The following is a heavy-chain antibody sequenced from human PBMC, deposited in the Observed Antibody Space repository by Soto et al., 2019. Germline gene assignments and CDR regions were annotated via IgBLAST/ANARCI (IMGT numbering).Heavy chain of an antibody. Sequence: ASVKVSCKASGYTFTSYGISWVRQAPGQRLEWMGWISAYNGNTNYAQKLQGRVTMTTDTSTSTANKEMRSLWSAEMALCYFARGIGVDGTCMPLWDYWGQGPLVTSPQ. D-gene: IGHD6-19*01. V-gene: IGHV1-18*03. J-gene: IGHJ4*02. CDR3: ARGIGVDGTCMPLWDY. CDR1: GYTFTSYG. CDR2: ISAYNGNT.